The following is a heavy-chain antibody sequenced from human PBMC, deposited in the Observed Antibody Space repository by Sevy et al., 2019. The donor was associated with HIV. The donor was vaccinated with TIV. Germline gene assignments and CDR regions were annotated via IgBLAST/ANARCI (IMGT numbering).Heavy chain of an antibody. J-gene: IGHJ1*01. V-gene: IGHV3-23*01. D-gene: IGHD2-21*01. Sequence: RGSLRLSCAASGFTFSSYAMSWVRQAPGKGLEWVSAISGSGGSTYYADSVKGRFTISRDNSKNTLYLQMNSLRAEDTAVYYCAKDARTSYCGGDCYRAEYFQHWGQGTLVTVSS. CDR1: GFTFSSYA. CDR3: AKDARTSYCGGDCYRAEYFQH. CDR2: ISGSGGST.